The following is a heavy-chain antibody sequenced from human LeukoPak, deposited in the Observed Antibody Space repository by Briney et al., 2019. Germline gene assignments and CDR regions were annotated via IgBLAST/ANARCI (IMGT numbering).Heavy chain of an antibody. D-gene: IGHD3-3*01. CDR2: IKSDGSST. J-gene: IGHJ4*02. V-gene: IGHV3-74*01. CDR1: GFTFSSYW. CDR3: AKDIDYDFWSGYYDN. Sequence: GGSLRLSCAASGFTFSSYWMHWVRQAPGKGLVWVSRIKSDGSSTSYADSVKGRFTISRDNAKNSLYLQMNSLRAEDMALYYCAKDIDYDFWSGYYDNWGQGTLVTVSS.